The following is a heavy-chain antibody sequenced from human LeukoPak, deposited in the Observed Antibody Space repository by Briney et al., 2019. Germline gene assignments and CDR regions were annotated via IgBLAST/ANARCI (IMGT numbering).Heavy chain of an antibody. Sequence: GGSLRLSCAASGFTFSSYSMNWVRQAPGKGLEWVSSISSSSSYIYYADSVKGGFTIFRDKAKNSLYLQMNSLRAEDTAVYYCARDNGCSSTSCYTHYFDYWGQGTLVTVSS. J-gene: IGHJ4*02. CDR2: ISSSSSYI. CDR1: GFTFSSYS. D-gene: IGHD2-2*02. V-gene: IGHV3-21*01. CDR3: ARDNGCSSTSCYTHYFDY.